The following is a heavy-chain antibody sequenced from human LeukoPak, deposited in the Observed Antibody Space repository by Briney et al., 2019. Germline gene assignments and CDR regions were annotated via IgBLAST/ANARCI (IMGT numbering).Heavy chain of an antibody. J-gene: IGHJ6*02. CDR2: INHSGST. CDR1: GGSFSGYY. V-gene: IGHV4-34*01. CDR3: ARVQITMIVVVIASYGMDV. Sequence: SETLSLTCAVYGGSFSGYYWSWIRQPPGKGLEWIGEINHSGSTNYNPSLKSRVTISVDTSENQFSLKLSSVTAADTAVYYCARVQITMIVVVIASYGMDVWGQGTTVTVSS. D-gene: IGHD3-22*01.